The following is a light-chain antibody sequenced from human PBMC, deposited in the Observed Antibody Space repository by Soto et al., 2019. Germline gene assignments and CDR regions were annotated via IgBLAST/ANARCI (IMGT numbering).Light chain of an antibody. CDR3: SSYTTKSTLV. CDR1: SSDVGGYNY. J-gene: IGLJ3*02. V-gene: IGLV2-14*01. Sequence: QSALTQPASVSGSPGQSITISCTGTSSDVGGYNYVFWYQQQPGKAPKLIIYEVSNRPSGVSNRFSGSKSGNTASPTISGRQAEDESDYYCSSYTTKSTLVFGGGTKLTVL. CDR2: EVS.